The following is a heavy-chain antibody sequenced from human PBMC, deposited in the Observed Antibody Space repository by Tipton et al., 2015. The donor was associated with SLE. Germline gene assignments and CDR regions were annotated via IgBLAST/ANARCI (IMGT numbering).Heavy chain of an antibody. CDR1: GGSISSGDYS. CDR3: ARGPSGNSGYEPMDV. D-gene: IGHD5-12*01. CDR2: ISYSGST. J-gene: IGHJ6*04. Sequence: TLSLTCAVSGGSISSGDYSWSWIRQSPGRGLEWIGYISYSGSTNYNPSLKSRVTMSVDTSKNQLSLKLTSVTAADTAVYYCARGPSGNSGYEPMDVWGKGTTVTVAS. V-gene: IGHV4-31*11.